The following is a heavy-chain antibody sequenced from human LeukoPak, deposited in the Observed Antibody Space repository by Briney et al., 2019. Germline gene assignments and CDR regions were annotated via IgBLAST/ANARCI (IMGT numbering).Heavy chain of an antibody. Sequence: QPGGSLRLSCAASGFTFSSYEMNWVRQAPGKGLEWVAVISYDGSNKYYADSVKGRFTISRDNSKNTLYLQMNSLRAEDTAVYYCAKGVMVRGLRDAFDIWGQGTMVTVSS. D-gene: IGHD3-10*01. CDR1: GFTFSSYE. V-gene: IGHV3-30*18. CDR3: AKGVMVRGLRDAFDI. CDR2: ISYDGSNK. J-gene: IGHJ3*02.